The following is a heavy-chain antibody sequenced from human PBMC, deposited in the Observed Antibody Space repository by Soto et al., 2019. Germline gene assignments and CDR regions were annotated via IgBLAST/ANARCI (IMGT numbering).Heavy chain of an antibody. Sequence: SETLSLSFTVSGGSISSYYWSWIRQPAGKGLEWIGRIYTSGSTNYNPSLKSRVTMSVDTSKNQFSLKLSSVNAADTAVYYCASTRYRMVRGVTDPYDYWGQGTLVTVSS. J-gene: IGHJ4*02. V-gene: IGHV4-4*07. D-gene: IGHD3-10*01. CDR2: IYTSGST. CDR3: ASTRYRMVRGVTDPYDY. CDR1: GGSISSYY.